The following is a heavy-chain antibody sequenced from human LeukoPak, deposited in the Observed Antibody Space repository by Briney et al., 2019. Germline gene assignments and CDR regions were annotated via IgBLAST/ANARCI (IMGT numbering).Heavy chain of an antibody. CDR2: INAGNGNT. J-gene: IGHJ5*02. V-gene: IGHV1-3*01. D-gene: IGHD6-25*01. Sequence: VASVKVSCKAPGYTFTSYAMHWVRQAPGQRLEWMGWINAGNGNTKYSQKFQGRVTITRDTSASTAYMELSSLRSEDTAVYYCARDRLNDNWFDPWGQGTLVTVSS. CDR1: GYTFTSYA. CDR3: ARDRLNDNWFDP.